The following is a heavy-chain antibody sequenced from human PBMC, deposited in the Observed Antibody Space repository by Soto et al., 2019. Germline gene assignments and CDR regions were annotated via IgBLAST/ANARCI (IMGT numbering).Heavy chain of an antibody. D-gene: IGHD5-12*01. CDR3: VRIRRGDGYTFGY. CDR2: INTDGSTT. J-gene: IGHJ4*02. Sequence: EVQLVESGGVSVQPGGSLRLSCTASGFTLSNYWMHWVRQAPGKGLVWVSRINTDGSTTTYADSVKGRFTISRDNAKNTLYLKTNSLRDEDTAVYYCVRIRRGDGYTFGYWGQGTLVTVSS. V-gene: IGHV3-74*01. CDR1: GFTLSNYW.